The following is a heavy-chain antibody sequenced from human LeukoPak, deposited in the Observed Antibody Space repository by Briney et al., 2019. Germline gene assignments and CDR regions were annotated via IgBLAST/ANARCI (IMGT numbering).Heavy chain of an antibody. V-gene: IGHV4-39*01. J-gene: IGHJ4*02. CDR1: GGSISSSSYY. Sequence: KPSETLSLTCTVSGGSISSSSYYWGWIRQPPGKGLEWIGSIYYSGSTYYNPSLKSRVTISVDTSKNQFSLKLSSVTAADTAVYYCARRPRSTSCYDYWGQGTLVTVSS. CDR2: IYYSGST. D-gene: IGHD2-2*01. CDR3: ARRPRSTSCYDY.